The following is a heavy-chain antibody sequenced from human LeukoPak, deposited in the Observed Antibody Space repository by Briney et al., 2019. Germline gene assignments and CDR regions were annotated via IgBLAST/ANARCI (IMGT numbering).Heavy chain of an antibody. CDR1: GGSISSYY. V-gene: IGHV4-59*01. D-gene: IGHD3-22*01. J-gene: IGHJ4*02. CDR3: ARASEFVDYYDSSGYRFDY. CDR2: IYYSGST. Sequence: SETLSLTCTVSGGSISSYYWSWIRQPPGKGLEWIGYIYYSGSTNYNPSLKSRVTISVDTSKNQFSLKLSSVTAADTAVYYCARASEFVDYYDSSGYRFDYWGQGTLVTVSS.